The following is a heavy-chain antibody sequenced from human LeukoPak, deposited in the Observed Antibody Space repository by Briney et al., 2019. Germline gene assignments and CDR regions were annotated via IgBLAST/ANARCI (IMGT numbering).Heavy chain of an antibody. J-gene: IGHJ3*02. CDR2: INPNSGGT. D-gene: IGHD2-15*01. Sequence: GASVKVSCKASGYXFTGYYIHWVRQAPGQGLEWMGWINPNSGGTNYAQKFQGRVTMTRDTSISTAYMELSRLRSDDTAVYYCARDRGCSGGSCYSTYAFDIWGQGTMVTVSS. CDR3: ARDRGCSGGSCYSTYAFDI. CDR1: GYXFTGYY. V-gene: IGHV1-2*02.